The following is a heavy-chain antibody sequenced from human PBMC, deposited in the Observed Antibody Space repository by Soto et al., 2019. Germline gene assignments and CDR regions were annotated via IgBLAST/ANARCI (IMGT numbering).Heavy chain of an antibody. D-gene: IGHD2-8*02. J-gene: IGHJ4*02. CDR3: TGEGASGY. V-gene: IGHV3-30*03. CDR2: ISRDGGTK. Sequence: QVQLVESGGGVVQPGRSLRLSCAVSGFTVSTYGMHWVRQAPGKGLEWVAVISRDGGTKYYADSVKGRFTISRDNCRNTLFLEMNSLRGDDMAVYYCTGEGASGYWGQGTLVTVSS. CDR1: GFTVSTYG.